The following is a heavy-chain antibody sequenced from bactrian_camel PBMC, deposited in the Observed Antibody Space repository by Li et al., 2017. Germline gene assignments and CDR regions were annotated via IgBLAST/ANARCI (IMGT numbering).Heavy chain of an antibody. V-gene: IGHV3S53*01. CDR2: LTSDGRT. J-gene: IGHJ4*01. CDR1: GYRYSDHC. CDR3: AADLVTDEPSLAERMYYY. Sequence: HVQLVESGGDSVQAGGSLRLSCQASGYRYSDHCMAWFRQGPGKEREGVALLTSDGRTEYSDSVKGRATISRDGAKNIIALQINGLKPEDTASYYCAADLVTDEPSLAERMYYYWGQGTQVTVS. D-gene: IGHD1*01.